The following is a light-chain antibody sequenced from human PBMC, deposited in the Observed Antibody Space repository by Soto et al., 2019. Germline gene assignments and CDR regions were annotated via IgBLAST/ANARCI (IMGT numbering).Light chain of an antibody. CDR3: QQYNNWPMYT. CDR2: GAS. Sequence: DIQMTQSPSSLSASVGGRITISCRASQGISNLLAWYQQKPGKAPKLLIYGASTRATGIPARFSGSGSGTEFTLTISRLQSEDFAVYYCQQYNNWPMYTFGQGTKLEIK. V-gene: IGKV1-NL1*01. J-gene: IGKJ2*01. CDR1: QGISNL.